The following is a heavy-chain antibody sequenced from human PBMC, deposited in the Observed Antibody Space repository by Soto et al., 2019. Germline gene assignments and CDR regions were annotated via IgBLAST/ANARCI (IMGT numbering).Heavy chain of an antibody. V-gene: IGHV3-21*01. CDR2: ISSSSSYI. CDR3: ATGQYYYDSSGYRFDI. CDR1: GFTFSSYS. Sequence: EVQLVESGGGLVKPGGSLRLSCAASGFTFSSYSMNWVRQAPGKGLEWVSCISSSSSYIDYADSVKGRFTISRDNAKNSLHLQMNSLRAEDTAVYYCATGQYYYDSSGYRFDIWGPGTMVTVSS. D-gene: IGHD3-22*01. J-gene: IGHJ3*02.